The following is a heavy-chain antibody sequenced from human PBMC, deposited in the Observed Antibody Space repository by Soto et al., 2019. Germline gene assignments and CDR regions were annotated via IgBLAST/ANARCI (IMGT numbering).Heavy chain of an antibody. CDR3: ARGLISGSHYSGGWYYFDS. CDR2: INHSGSA. J-gene: IGHJ4*02. D-gene: IGHD1-26*01. CDR1: GGSFSGYI. Sequence: QVQLQQWGAGLLKPSETLSLTCAVYGGSFSGYIWTWIRQTPGKGLQWIGQINHSGSANYNPSLKGRVTISVHTANSQFSLELSSVTAADTALYYCARGLISGSHYSGGWYYFDSWGQGTQVTVSS. V-gene: IGHV4-34*01.